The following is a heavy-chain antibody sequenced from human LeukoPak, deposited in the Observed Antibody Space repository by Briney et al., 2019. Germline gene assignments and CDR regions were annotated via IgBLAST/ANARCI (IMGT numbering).Heavy chain of an antibody. J-gene: IGHJ1*01. Sequence: SETLSLTCTVSGDSMTNYYWSWIRQPPGKGLEWIGYISYSGSTNYNPSLKSRVTISIDTSKNQFSLKLSSVTAADTAVYYCARAPYCSGGSCPPMGYFQHWGQGTLVTVSS. CDR3: ARAPYCSGGSCPPMGYFQH. D-gene: IGHD2-15*01. CDR1: GDSMTNYY. V-gene: IGHV4-59*01. CDR2: ISYSGST.